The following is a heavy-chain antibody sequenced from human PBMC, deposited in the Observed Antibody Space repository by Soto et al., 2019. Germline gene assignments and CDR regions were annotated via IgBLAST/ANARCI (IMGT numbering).Heavy chain of an antibody. J-gene: IGHJ2*01. V-gene: IGHV4-39*01. CDR3: ARLTWVVMVIPRNWYFDL. Sequence: SETLSLTCTVCGGSISSSSYQWGWIRQPPGKGLEWIGSIYDSGSTYYNPSLKNRVTISVDTSKSQFSLNLNSVTAADTAMYYCARLTWVVMVIPRNWYFDLWGRGTLVAVSS. CDR2: IYDSGST. D-gene: IGHD2-21*01. CDR1: GGSISSSSYQ.